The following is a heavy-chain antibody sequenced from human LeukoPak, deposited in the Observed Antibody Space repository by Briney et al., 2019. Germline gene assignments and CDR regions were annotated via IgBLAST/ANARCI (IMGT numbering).Heavy chain of an antibody. CDR3: ARDRGGGHMDV. Sequence: GSLRLSCAASGFTFSTYDMHWVRQATGEGLEWVSAIDTTGDTYYPGSVKGRFTISIENAKNSLYLQMNSLRAGDTAVYYCARDRGGGHMDVWGKGTTVTISS. J-gene: IGHJ6*03. CDR2: IDTTGDT. V-gene: IGHV3-13*01. CDR1: GFTFSTYD. D-gene: IGHD2-15*01.